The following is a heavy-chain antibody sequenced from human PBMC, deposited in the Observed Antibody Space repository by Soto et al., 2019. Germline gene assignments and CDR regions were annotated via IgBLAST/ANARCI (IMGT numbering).Heavy chain of an antibody. D-gene: IGHD2-15*01. J-gene: IGHJ6*02. Sequence: SETLSLTCTVSGGSISSGGYYWSWIRQHPGKGLEWIGYIYYSGSTYYNPSLKSRVTISVDTSKNQFSLKLSSVTAADTAVYYCARGPCSGGSCYLPYYYYGMDGWGQGTRVTLAS. CDR1: GGSISSGGYY. CDR3: ARGPCSGGSCYLPYYYYGMDG. CDR2: IYYSGST. V-gene: IGHV4-31*03.